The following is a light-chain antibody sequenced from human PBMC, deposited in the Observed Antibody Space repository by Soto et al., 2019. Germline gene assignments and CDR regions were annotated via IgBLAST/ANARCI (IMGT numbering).Light chain of an antibody. CDR1: SSDVGDYDF. J-gene: IGLJ2*01. CDR2: DVY. Sequence: QSALTQPASVSGSPGQSITISCTGTSSDVGDYDFVSWYQQYPGKAPKLIIYDVYNRPSGVSLRFSGSKSGNTASLTIFGLQAEDEADYYCYSHPFTNTHVVFGAGTQLTVL. V-gene: IGLV2-14*01. CDR3: YSHPFTNTHVV.